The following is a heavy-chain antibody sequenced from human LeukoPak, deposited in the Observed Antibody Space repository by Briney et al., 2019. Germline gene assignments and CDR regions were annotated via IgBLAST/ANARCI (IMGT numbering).Heavy chain of an antibody. V-gene: IGHV4-34*01. J-gene: IGHJ3*02. CDR1: GGSFSGYY. D-gene: IGHD3-22*01. Sequence: KSSETLSLTCAVYGGSFSGYYWSWIRQPPGKGLEWIGEINHSGSTNYDPSLKSRVTISVDTSKNQFSLKMSSVTAADTAVYYCARLNYYDSSGFPDAFDIWGQGTMVTVSS. CDR3: ARLNYYDSSGFPDAFDI. CDR2: INHSGST.